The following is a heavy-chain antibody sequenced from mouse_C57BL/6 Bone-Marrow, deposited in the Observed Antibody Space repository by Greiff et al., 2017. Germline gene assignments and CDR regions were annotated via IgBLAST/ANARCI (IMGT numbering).Heavy chain of an antibody. J-gene: IGHJ1*03. CDR3: ARWVTYGSSYGDWYFDV. Sequence: LQKSGAELVKPGASVKLSCKASGYTFTSYWMHWVKQRPGRGLEWMGRIDPNSGGTKYNEKFKSKATLTGDKPSSTAYMQLSSLTSEDSAVYYCARWVTYGSSYGDWYFDVWGTGTTVTVSS. D-gene: IGHD1-1*01. V-gene: IGHV1-72*01. CDR1: GYTFTSYW. CDR2: IDPNSGGT.